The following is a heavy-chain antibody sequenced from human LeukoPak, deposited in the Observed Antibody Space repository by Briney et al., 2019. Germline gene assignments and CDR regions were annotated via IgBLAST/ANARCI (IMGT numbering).Heavy chain of an antibody. D-gene: IGHD3-10*01. CDR3: GRQGDTASYYFVDY. CDR2: IYTTGTT. Sequence: SETLSLTCTVSGGSINSYYWGWVRQPAGKGLEWIGRIYTTGTTNYSPSLKSRLTMSLDTSKNQFSLKLRSVTAADTAVYYCGRQGDTASYYFVDYWSQGTLVTVSS. J-gene: IGHJ4*02. V-gene: IGHV4-4*07. CDR1: GGSINSYY.